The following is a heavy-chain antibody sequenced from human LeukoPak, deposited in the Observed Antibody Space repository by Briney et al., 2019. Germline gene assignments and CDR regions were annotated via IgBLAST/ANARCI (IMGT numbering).Heavy chain of an antibody. Sequence: PGGSLRLSCTASGFTFSGCSMNWVRQAPGKGLEWVSYISSSGSTIYYADSVKGQFTISRDNAMNSLYLQMNSLRAEDTAVYYCARSRATYAFDIWGQGTMVTVSS. CDR1: GFTFSGCS. D-gene: IGHD5-12*01. V-gene: IGHV3-48*01. CDR3: ARSRATYAFDI. CDR2: ISSSGSTI. J-gene: IGHJ3*02.